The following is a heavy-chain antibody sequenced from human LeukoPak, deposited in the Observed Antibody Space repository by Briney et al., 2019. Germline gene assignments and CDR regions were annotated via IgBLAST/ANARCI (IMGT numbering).Heavy chain of an antibody. Sequence: GGSLRLSCAASGVSFSSDSMNWGRQAPGKGLEWVSSISSSSSYTYYADSVKGRFTISRDNAKNSLYLQMNSLRAEDTAVYYCARDLYYDSSGYYYYYGMDVWGQGTTVTVTS. CDR1: GVSFSSDS. CDR3: ARDLYYDSSGYYYYYGMDV. CDR2: ISSSSSYT. V-gene: IGHV3-21*01. D-gene: IGHD3-22*01. J-gene: IGHJ6*02.